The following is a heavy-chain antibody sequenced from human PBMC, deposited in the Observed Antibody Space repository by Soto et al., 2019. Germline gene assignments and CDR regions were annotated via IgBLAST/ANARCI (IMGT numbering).Heavy chain of an antibody. V-gene: IGHV4-39*01. D-gene: IGHD6-13*01. J-gene: IGHJ4*02. CDR1: GGSISSSSYY. CDR2: IYYSGST. Sequence: SETLSFTCTVSGGSISSSSYYWGWIRQPPGKGLEWIGSIYYSGSTYYNPSLKSRVTISVDTSKNQFSLKLSSVTAADTAVYYCARHLKQQLVPYFDYWGQGTLVTVSS. CDR3: ARHLKQQLVPYFDY.